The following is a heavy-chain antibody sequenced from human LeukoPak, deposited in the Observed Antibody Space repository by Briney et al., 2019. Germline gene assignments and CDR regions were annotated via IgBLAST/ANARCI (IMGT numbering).Heavy chain of an antibody. CDR3: ARCPLIVVVPAAMPNWFDP. V-gene: IGHV3-30*01. D-gene: IGHD2-2*01. CDR1: GFTFSSYA. CDR2: ISYDGSNK. Sequence: GRSLRLSCAASGFTFSSYAVHWVRQAPGKGLEWVAVISYDGSNKYYADSVKGRFTISRDNSKNTLYLQMNSLRAEDTAVYYCARCPLIVVVPAAMPNWFDPWGQGTLVTVSS. J-gene: IGHJ5*02.